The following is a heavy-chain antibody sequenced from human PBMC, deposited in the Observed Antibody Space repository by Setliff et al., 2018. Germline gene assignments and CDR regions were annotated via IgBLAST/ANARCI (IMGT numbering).Heavy chain of an antibody. J-gene: IGHJ6*03. CDR3: AKDGDYNIWSGYFRAYYYYYMDV. V-gene: IGHV3-48*03. CDR1: RSTFSGDD. Sequence: PGGSLRLSCAGSRSTFSGDDMNWVRQAPGKGLEWISYINTGDDIIYYAPSVKGRFTISRDNARNSLYLQMNILRAEDTAVYYCAKDGDYNIWSGYFRAYYYYYMDVWGKGTTVTVSS. D-gene: IGHD3-3*01. CDR2: INTGDDII.